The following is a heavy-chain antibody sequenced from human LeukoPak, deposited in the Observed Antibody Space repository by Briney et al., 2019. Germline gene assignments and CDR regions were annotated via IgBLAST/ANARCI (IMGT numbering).Heavy chain of an antibody. D-gene: IGHD4-17*01. Sequence: SGGSLRLSCAASGFTFSSYWMSWVRQAPGKGLEWVANIKQDGSEKYYVDSVKGRFTISRDNAKNSLYLQMNSLRAEDTAVYYCARDNWGDYAVLYYYYYMDVWGKGTTVTVSS. CDR1: GFTFSSYW. V-gene: IGHV3-7*01. CDR2: IKQDGSEK. CDR3: ARDNWGDYAVLYYYYYMDV. J-gene: IGHJ6*03.